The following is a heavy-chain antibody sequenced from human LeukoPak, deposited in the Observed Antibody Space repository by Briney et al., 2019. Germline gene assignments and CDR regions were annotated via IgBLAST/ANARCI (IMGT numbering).Heavy chain of an antibody. J-gene: IGHJ4*02. CDR1: GGSVSSGGYC. D-gene: IGHD3-22*01. V-gene: IGHV4-31*03. CDR2: IFYSGST. Sequence: PSQTLSLTCTVSGGSVSSGGYCWSWIRRHPGKGLEWIGYIFYSGSTYYSPSLKSRVTISVDTSKNQFSLKLSSVTAADTAVYYCARAFSSGYYYFDYWGQGTLVTVSS. CDR3: ARAFSSGYYYFDY.